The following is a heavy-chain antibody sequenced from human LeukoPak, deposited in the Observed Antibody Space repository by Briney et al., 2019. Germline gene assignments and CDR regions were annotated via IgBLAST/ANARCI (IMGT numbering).Heavy chain of an antibody. CDR2: ISSSSATE. V-gene: IGHV3-48*01. CDR1: GFTFNTYS. CDR3: AKRPHLEWYPDVLDI. J-gene: IGHJ3*02. Sequence: GGSLRLSCEASGFTFNTYSMNWVRQAPGKGLEWISYISSSSATEYYADSVKGRFTISRDNAKNSLYLQMNSLRAEDTAVYYCAKRPHLEWYPDVLDIWGQGTMVTVSS. D-gene: IGHD3-3*01.